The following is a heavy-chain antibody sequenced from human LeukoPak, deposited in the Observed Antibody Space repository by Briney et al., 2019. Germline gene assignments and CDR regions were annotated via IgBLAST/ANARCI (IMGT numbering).Heavy chain of an antibody. J-gene: IGHJ4*02. CDR1: GYFISSGYY. V-gene: IGHV4-38-2*02. D-gene: IGHD1-26*01. CDR3: ARDRQWELLLDY. Sequence: SETLSLTCTVSGYFISSGYYWGWIRQPPGKGLEWIGSIYHSGSTYYNPSLKSRVTISVDTSKNQFSLKLSSVTAADTAVYYCARDRQWELLLDYWGQGTLVTVSS. CDR2: IYHSGST.